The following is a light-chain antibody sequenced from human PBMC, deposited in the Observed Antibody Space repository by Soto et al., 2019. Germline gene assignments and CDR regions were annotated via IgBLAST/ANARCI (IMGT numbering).Light chain of an antibody. CDR2: GNN. Sequence: QSVLTQPPSASGTPGQRVTISCSGSGSSIGTNTVNWYRQLPGTAPKLLIYGNNQRPSGVPDRFACSKSGTSASLAISGLQSEDEADYYCAAWDGSLNNVLFGGGTKVTVL. CDR1: GSSIGTNT. J-gene: IGLJ2*01. CDR3: AAWDGSLNNVL. V-gene: IGLV1-44*01.